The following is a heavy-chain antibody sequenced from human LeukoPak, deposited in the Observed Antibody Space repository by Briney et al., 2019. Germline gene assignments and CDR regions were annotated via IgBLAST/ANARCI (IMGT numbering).Heavy chain of an antibody. J-gene: IGHJ6*03. CDR3: ASGSSSSSYYYYYMDV. Sequence: EASVKVSCKASGYTFTGYYMYWVRQAPGQGLEWMGWINPNSGGTNYAQKFQGRVTMTRDTSISTAYMELSRLRSDDTAVYYCASGSSSSSYYYYYMDVWGKGTTVTVSS. CDR1: GYTFTGYY. CDR2: INPNSGGT. D-gene: IGHD6-6*01. V-gene: IGHV1-2*02.